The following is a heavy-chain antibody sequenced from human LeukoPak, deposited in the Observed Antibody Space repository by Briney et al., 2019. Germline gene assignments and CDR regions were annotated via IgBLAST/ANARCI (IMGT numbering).Heavy chain of an antibody. Sequence: AGSLSLSCAASGLIFHNYALVWIRRAPGKGPGWDSAILGGGGTFYADAVKGRFTISRDNSKNTLYLQMISLRAEDTATYYCGQDPNGPYIGVFDFWGRGTMVTVPS. V-gene: IGHV3-23*01. D-gene: IGHD2-8*01. J-gene: IGHJ3*01. CDR1: GLIFHNYA. CDR3: GQDPNGPYIGVFDF. CDR2: ILGGGGT.